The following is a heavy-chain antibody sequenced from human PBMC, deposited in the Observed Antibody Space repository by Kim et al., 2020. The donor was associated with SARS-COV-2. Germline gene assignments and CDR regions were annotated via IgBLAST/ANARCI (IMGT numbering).Heavy chain of an antibody. CDR2: IYYSGST. V-gene: IGHV4-39*07. CDR3: ARDYYGSGGGFDY. J-gene: IGHJ4*02. CDR1: GGSISSSSYY. Sequence: SETLSLTCTVSGGSISSSSYYWGWIRQPPGKGLEWIGSIYYSGSTYYNPSLKSRVTISVDTSKNQFSLKLSSVTAADTAVYYCARDYYGSGGGFDYWGQGTLVTVSS. D-gene: IGHD3-10*01.